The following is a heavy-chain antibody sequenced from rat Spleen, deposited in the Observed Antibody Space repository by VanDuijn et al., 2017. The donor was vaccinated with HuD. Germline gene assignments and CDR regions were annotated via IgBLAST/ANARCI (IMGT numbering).Heavy chain of an antibody. V-gene: IGHV5-25*01. CDR1: GFTFSDYD. CDR3: AREETGSDYWYFDF. Sequence: EVQLVESGGGLVQPGRSLTLSCAASGFTFSDYDMAWVRQAPTKGLEWVASISPSGGTTYYRDSVKGRFTISRDNAKSTLYLQMDSLRSEDTATYYCAREETGSDYWYFDFWGPGTMVTVSS. J-gene: IGHJ1*01. D-gene: IGHD5-1*01. CDR2: ISPSGGTT.